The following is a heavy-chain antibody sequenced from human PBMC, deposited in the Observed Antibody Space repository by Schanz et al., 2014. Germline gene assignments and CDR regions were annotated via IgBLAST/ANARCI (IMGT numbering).Heavy chain of an antibody. CDR1: GYIFGSHG. V-gene: IGHV1-18*01. CDR2: INAHTGNT. J-gene: IGHJ3*02. D-gene: IGHD3-10*01. Sequence: QLMQSGSEVRKPGASVKVSCKASGYIFGSHGMTWVRQAPGQGPELMGWINAHTGNTQYAQKFHGRVMMTRDTLTTTVHLELTRLRTDDTAIYYWARVHSATYHYNSPGAFDIWGQGTRXTVSS. CDR3: ARVHSATYHYNSPGAFDI.